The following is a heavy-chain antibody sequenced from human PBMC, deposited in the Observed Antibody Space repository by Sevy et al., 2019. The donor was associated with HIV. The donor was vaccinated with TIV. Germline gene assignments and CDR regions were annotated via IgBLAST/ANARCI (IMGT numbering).Heavy chain of an antibody. CDR3: ARVRDTSDFPAAFDY. Sequence: GGSLRLSCAASGFTFNYYTMNWVRQAPGKGLEWVSSIRRSTEYIYYADSVKGRFTISRDNAEKSLYLQMNSLRAEDTALYYCARVRDTSDFPAAFDYWGQGTLVTVSS. D-gene: IGHD3-22*01. CDR1: GFTFNYYT. J-gene: IGHJ4*02. CDR2: IRRSTEYI. V-gene: IGHV3-21*01.